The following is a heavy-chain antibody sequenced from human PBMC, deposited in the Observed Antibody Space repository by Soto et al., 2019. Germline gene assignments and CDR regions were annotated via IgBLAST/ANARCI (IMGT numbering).Heavy chain of an antibody. CDR2: ISYDGSNK. D-gene: IGHD1-26*01. V-gene: IGHV3-30*18. Sequence: GGSLRLSCAASGFAFSSYGIHFVRHAPCKGLEWVAVISYDGSNKYYADSVKGRFTISRDNSKNTLYLQMNSLRAEDTAVYYCAKDVVVGATTGLGDYYYYYGMDVWGQGTTVTVSS. CDR3: AKDVVVGATTGLGDYYYYYGMDV. J-gene: IGHJ6*02. CDR1: GFAFSSYG.